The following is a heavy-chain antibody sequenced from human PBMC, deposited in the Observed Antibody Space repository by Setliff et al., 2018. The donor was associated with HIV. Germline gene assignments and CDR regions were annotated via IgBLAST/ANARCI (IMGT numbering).Heavy chain of an antibody. V-gene: IGHV4-4*09. CDR3: ARVQMAYAAFDV. Sequence: SETLSLTCIVSGASISTYSWSWIRQSPGKGLECIGYISTRGSTNYNPPLKSLVTLAVDTSKHQLSLKLSPVTAADTAVYYCARVQMAYAAFDVWGQGTMVTVSS. D-gene: IGHD4-17*01. J-gene: IGHJ3*01. CDR1: GASISTYS. CDR2: ISTRGST.